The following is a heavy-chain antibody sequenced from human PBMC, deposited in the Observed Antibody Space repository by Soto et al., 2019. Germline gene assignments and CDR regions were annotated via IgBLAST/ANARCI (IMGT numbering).Heavy chain of an antibody. CDR1: TFTFSTYA. V-gene: IGHV3-53*01. J-gene: IGHJ6*01. Sequence: SLRLSCVASTFTFSTYAMTWIRQTPGKGLEWVAIIYSGGTTYYADSVKGRFTISRDNSKNTLYLQMNSLRAEDTAVYYCARDRPPGVSTEYSMGVVGQWMTVTVSA. D-gene: IGHD4-17*01. CDR3: ARDRPPGVSTEYSMGV. CDR2: IYSGGTT.